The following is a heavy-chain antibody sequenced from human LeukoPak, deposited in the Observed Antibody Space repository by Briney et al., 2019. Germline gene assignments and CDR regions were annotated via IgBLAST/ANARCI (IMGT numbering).Heavy chain of an antibody. V-gene: IGHV4-59*02. J-gene: IGHJ4*02. Sequence: TSETLSLTCVVSGASVSSSHWNWIRQPPGKRLEWIGCLSYTGKTDYNPSLTSRVAISLGTSKNQVSLKLRSVTAADTAVYYCSEGYFEPFAHWGQGILVTVSS. CDR2: LSYTGKT. CDR3: SEGYFEPFAH. D-gene: IGHD2/OR15-2a*01. CDR1: GASVSSSH.